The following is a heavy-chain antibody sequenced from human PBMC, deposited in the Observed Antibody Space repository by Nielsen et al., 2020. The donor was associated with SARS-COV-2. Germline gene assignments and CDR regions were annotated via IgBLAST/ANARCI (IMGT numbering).Heavy chain of an antibody. CDR2: ISYDGSNK. J-gene: IGHJ5*02. D-gene: IGHD2-8*02. CDR3: ARDWGHLEGWCWFDP. V-gene: IGHV3-30*03. Sequence: GESLKISCAASGFTFSSYGMHWVRQAPGKGLEWVAVISYDGSNKYYADSVKGRFTISRDNSKNTLYLQMNSLRAEDTAVYYCARDWGHLEGWCWFDPWGQGTLVTVSS. CDR1: GFTFSSYG.